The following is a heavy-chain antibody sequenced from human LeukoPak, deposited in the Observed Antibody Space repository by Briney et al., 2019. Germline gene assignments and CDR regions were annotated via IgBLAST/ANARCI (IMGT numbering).Heavy chain of an antibody. J-gene: IGHJ5*02. V-gene: IGHV4-59*01. CDR1: GGSLSGFY. CDR3: ARDVVAVPGSDNWFDP. D-gene: IGHD6-19*01. CDR2: TYSDGST. Sequence: PSETLSLTCTVSGGSLSGFYWSWIRQSPRLGLEWIGLTYSDGSTMYNPSLTSRVTTSVDTSKNQISLRLTSVTAADTAIYYCARDVVAVPGSDNWFDPWGQGTLVTVSS.